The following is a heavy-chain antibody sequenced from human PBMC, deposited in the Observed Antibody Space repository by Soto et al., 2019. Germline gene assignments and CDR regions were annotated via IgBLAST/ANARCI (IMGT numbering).Heavy chain of an antibody. CDR3: AREGPRSSWYNSGY. V-gene: IGHV1-8*01. CDR2: MNPNSGNT. D-gene: IGHD6-13*01. J-gene: IGHJ4*02. CDR1: GYTFTSYD. Sequence: ASVKVSCKASGYTFTSYDINWVRQATGQGLEWMGWMNPNSGNTGYAQKFQGRVTMTRNTSISTAYMELSSLRSDDTAVYYCAREGPRSSWYNSGYWGQGTLVTVSS.